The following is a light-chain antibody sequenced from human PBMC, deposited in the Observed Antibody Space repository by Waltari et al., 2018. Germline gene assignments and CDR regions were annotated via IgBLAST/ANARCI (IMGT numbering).Light chain of an antibody. V-gene: IGLV10-54*01. CDR3: SAWDSSLSAWV. CDR1: SNNVGYQG. Sequence: QAGLTQPPSMSKDLRQTATLTCTGNSNNVGYQGAAWLQQHQGHPPKLLSYRNNDRPSGISERFSADRSGNTASLTITGLQPEDEADYYCSAWDSSLSAWVFGGGTKLTVL. CDR2: RNN. J-gene: IGLJ3*02.